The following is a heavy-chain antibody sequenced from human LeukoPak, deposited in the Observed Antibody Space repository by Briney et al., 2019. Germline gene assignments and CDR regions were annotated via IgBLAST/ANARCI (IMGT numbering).Heavy chain of an antibody. J-gene: IGHJ4*02. CDR1: GFTFDDYA. V-gene: IGHV3-43D*03. D-gene: IGHD3-3*01. CDR2: ISWDGGST. CDR3: AKDALRFLEWGYFDY. Sequence: GGSLRLSCAASGFTFDDYAMHWVRQAPGKGLEWVSLISWDGGSTYYADSVKGRFTISRDNSKNSLYLQMNSLRAEDTALYYCAKDALRFLEWGYFDYWGQGTLVTVSS.